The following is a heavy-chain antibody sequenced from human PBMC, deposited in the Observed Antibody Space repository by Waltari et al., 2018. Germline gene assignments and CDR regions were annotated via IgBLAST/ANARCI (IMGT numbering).Heavy chain of an antibody. CDR3: VGIVNVEFDAFDL. V-gene: IGHV3-48*01. J-gene: IGHJ3*01. D-gene: IGHD1-26*01. CDR2: ISNTRSPI. Sequence: ETQLVESGGGLVQPGGSLRLSCAASGFNFTGHSMNWVRQAPGKGLEWVSYISNTRSPIYYADSVKGRFTISRDNAKNSLYLQMNDLRAEDTAMYYCVGIVNVEFDAFDLWGQGTMVTVSS. CDR1: GFNFTGHS.